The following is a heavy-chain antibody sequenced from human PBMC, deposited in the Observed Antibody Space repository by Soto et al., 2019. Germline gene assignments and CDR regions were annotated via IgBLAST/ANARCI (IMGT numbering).Heavy chain of an antibody. Sequence: SETLSLTCAVYGGSFSGYYWSWIRQPPGKGLEWIGEINHSGSTNYNPSLKSRVTISVDTSKNQFSLKLSSVTAADTAVYYCAREARYGDSDWFDPWGQGTLVTVSS. V-gene: IGHV4-34*01. CDR1: GGSFSGYY. CDR2: INHSGST. CDR3: AREARYGDSDWFDP. D-gene: IGHD4-17*01. J-gene: IGHJ5*02.